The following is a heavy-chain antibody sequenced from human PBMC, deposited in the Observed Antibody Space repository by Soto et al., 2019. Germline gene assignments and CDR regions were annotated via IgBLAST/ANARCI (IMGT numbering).Heavy chain of an antibody. CDR2: IYYSGST. D-gene: IGHD3-10*01. V-gene: IGHV4-31*03. CDR3: ARVHGSGTTRYYFDY. CDR1: GGSISSGGYY. J-gene: IGHJ4*02. Sequence: PSETLSLTCTVSGGSISSGGYYWSWIRQHPGKGLEWIGYIYYSGSTYYNPSLKSRVTISVDASKNQFSLKLSSVTAADTAVYYCARVHGSGTTRYYFDYWGQGTLVTVSS.